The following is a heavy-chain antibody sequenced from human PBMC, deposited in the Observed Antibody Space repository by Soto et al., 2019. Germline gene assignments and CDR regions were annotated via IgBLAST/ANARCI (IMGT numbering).Heavy chain of an antibody. CDR1: WFTFISSF. D-gene: IGHD6-19*01. V-gene: IGHV3-7*03. Sequence: PGGSLRLSCVASWFTFISSFMGWIRQAPGKGLEWVANINQDGGVTYYVDSVEGRFTTSRDNTKDSLYLQMNSPRGEDTAMYYCARYFRGSGRYFFDYWGQGTLVTVSS. CDR2: INQDGGVT. CDR3: ARYFRGSGRYFFDY. J-gene: IGHJ4*02.